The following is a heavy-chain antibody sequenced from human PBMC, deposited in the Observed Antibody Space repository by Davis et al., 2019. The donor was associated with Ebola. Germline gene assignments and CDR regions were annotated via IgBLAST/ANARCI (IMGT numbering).Heavy chain of an antibody. CDR1: GGSISSYY. CDR3: ARTVYSSGWYPFDY. J-gene: IGHJ4*02. D-gene: IGHD6-19*01. Sequence: PSETLSLTCTVSGGSISSYYWNWIRQPPEKGLEWLGYIYYIGSTNYNPSLKSRVTISVDTSKNQFSLKLSSVTAADTAVYYCARTVYSSGWYPFDYWGQGSLVTVSS. CDR2: IYYIGST. V-gene: IGHV4-59*01.